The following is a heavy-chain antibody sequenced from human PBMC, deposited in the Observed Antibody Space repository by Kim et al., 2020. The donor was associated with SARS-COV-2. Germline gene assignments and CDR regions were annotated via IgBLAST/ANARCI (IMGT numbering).Heavy chain of an antibody. Sequence: DGSNKYYDDYVKGRFTISRDNSKNTLYLQMNSLRAEDTAVYYCATAIMGDVWGQGTTVTVSS. J-gene: IGHJ6*02. D-gene: IGHD2-8*01. CDR3: ATAIMGDV. V-gene: IGHV3-30*02. CDR2: DGSNK.